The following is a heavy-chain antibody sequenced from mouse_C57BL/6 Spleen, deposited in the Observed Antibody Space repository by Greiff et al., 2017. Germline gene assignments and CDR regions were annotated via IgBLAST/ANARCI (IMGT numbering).Heavy chain of an antibody. CDR3: ARSDRGFSHAMDY. J-gene: IGHJ4*01. D-gene: IGHD3-1*01. CDR2: IYPGSGST. CDR1: GYTFTSYW. V-gene: IGHV1-55*01. Sequence: QVQLQQPGPELVKPGASVKMSCKASGYTFTSYWITWVKQRPGQGLEWIGDIYPGSGSTNYNEKFKSRATLTVDTSSSTGYMQLSSLTSEDSAVYYCARSDRGFSHAMDYWGQGTSVTVSS.